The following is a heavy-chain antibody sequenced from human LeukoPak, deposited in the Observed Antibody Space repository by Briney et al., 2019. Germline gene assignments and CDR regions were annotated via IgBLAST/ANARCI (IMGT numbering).Heavy chain of an antibody. V-gene: IGHV4-59*01. J-gene: IGHJ4*02. D-gene: IGHD5-24*01. CDR1: GGSFSGYY. CDR2: IYYSGST. CDR3: ARVDGDGYNYYFDY. Sequence: SETLSLTCAVYGGSFSGYYWSWIRQPPGKGLEWIGYIYYSGSTNYNPSLKSRVTISVDTSKNQFSLKLSSVTAADTAVYYCARVDGDGYNYYFDYWGQGTLVTVSS.